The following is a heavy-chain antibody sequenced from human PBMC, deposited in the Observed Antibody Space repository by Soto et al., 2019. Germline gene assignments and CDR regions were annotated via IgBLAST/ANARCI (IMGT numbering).Heavy chain of an antibody. J-gene: IGHJ4*02. V-gene: IGHV3-66*01. CDR2: MYSDSNK. CDR1: GLTVSRNY. CDR3: ARDPPVGIQLVSPAAEDY. D-gene: IGHD2-21*01. Sequence: GGSLRLSCAASGLTVSRNYMSWVRQAPGKGLEWVSVMYSDSNKYYADSVKGRFTISRDNSKNTVYLQMNSLRAEDTAVYYCARDPPVGIQLVSPAAEDYWGQGTLVTVSS.